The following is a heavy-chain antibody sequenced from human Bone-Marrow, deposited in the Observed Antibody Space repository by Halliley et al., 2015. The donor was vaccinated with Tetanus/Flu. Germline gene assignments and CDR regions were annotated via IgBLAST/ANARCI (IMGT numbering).Heavy chain of an antibody. Sequence: GRNEDFADSGKGRFTISRDNARNTVYLQMNSLRLGDTAVYYCAKGMQAGSYMTPREGNAFDVWGQGTKVTVSS. CDR3: AKGMQAGSYMTPREGNAFDV. J-gene: IGHJ3*01. CDR2: GRNE. D-gene: IGHD6-19*01. V-gene: IGHV3-30*02.